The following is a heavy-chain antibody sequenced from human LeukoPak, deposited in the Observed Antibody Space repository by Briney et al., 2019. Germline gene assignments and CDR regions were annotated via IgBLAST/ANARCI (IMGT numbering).Heavy chain of an antibody. D-gene: IGHD2-2*01. V-gene: IGHV1-18*01. CDR3: ARSGYCSSTSCYGLGRYYYYMDV. CDR2: ISAYNGNT. CDR1: GYTFTSCG. Sequence: GASVKVSCKASGYTFTSCGISWVRQAPGQGLEWMGWISAYNGNTNYAQKLQGRVTMTTDTSTSTAYMELRSLRSDDTAVYYCARSGYCSSTSCYGLGRYYYYMDVWGKGTTVTASS. J-gene: IGHJ6*03.